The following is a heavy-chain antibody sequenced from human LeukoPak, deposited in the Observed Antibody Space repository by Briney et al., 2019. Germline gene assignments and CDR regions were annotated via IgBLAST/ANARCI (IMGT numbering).Heavy chain of an antibody. CDR1: GGSISSYY. J-gene: IGHJ4*02. D-gene: IGHD6-13*01. CDR2: IYYSGST. CDR3: ARLYSSSLGRVFDY. Sequence: SETLSLTCTVSGGSISSYYWSWIRQPPGKGLEWIGYIYYSGSTNYNPSLKCRITISVDTSKNQFSLKLSSVTAADTAVYYCARLYSSSLGRVFDYWGQGTLVTVSS. V-gene: IGHV4-59*01.